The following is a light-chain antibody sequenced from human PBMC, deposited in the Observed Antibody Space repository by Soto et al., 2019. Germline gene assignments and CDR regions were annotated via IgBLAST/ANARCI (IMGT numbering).Light chain of an antibody. CDR1: QSVSSSY. CDR3: QQYGSSPPWT. J-gene: IGKJ1*01. Sequence: EIVLTQSPGTLSLSPGERATLSCRASQSVSSSYLAWYQQKPGQAPRLLIYGASSRATGIPDMFSGSGSGTDFTLTISRLEPEEFAVYYCQQYGSSPPWTFGQGTKVEIK. CDR2: GAS. V-gene: IGKV3-20*01.